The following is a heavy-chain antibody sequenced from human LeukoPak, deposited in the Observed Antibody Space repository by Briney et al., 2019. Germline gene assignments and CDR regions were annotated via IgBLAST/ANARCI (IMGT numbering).Heavy chain of an antibody. CDR3: AKYSYGWGGYYYYGMDV. CDR2: IYYSGTT. Sequence: SETLSLTCTVSGGSISSSDYYWGWIRQPPGKGLEWIASIYYSGTTHYNPSHQSRVTMSVDTSKNQFSLKLSSVAAADTAVYYCAKYSYGWGGYYYYGMDVWGQGTTVTVSS. D-gene: IGHD5-18*01. J-gene: IGHJ6*02. V-gene: IGHV4-39*01. CDR1: GGSISSSDYY.